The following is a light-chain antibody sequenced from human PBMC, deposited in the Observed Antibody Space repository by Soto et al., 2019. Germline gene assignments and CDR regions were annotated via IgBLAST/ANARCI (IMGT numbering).Light chain of an antibody. CDR3: QQYGSSLWT. V-gene: IGKV3-11*01. CDR1: ESVTNY. CDR2: DVS. Sequence: EIVLTQSPATLSLSPGERGTLSCRASESVTNYLAWYQQKPGQAPRLLVYDVSNRATGTPARFSGGGSGTDFTLTISNLEPEDFAVYYCQQYGSSLWTFGQGTKVDI. J-gene: IGKJ1*01.